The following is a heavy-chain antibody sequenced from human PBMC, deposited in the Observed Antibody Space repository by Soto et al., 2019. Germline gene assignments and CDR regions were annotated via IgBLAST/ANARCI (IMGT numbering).Heavy chain of an antibody. CDR2: ISYNGSNK. CDR1: GFTLSSYA. Sequence: GGSLRLACAASGFTLSSYAMHWVRQAPGKGLEWVAVISYNGSNKYYADSVKGRFTISRDNSKNTLYLQMNSLRAEDTAVYYCARDIYEMAPHYGMDVWGQGTAVTVSS. D-gene: IGHD5-12*01. V-gene: IGHV3-30-3*01. J-gene: IGHJ6*02. CDR3: ARDIYEMAPHYGMDV.